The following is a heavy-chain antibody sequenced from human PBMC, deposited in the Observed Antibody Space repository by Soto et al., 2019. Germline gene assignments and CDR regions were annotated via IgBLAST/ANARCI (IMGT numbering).Heavy chain of an antibody. CDR3: ASNYGSGYRAFDS. Sequence: QVQLVQSGAEVKSAGSSVKVSCKASGDTFNFYSINWVRQAPGLGLGWVGRVNPILSMSNYAQRFQGRVTMTADKSTATAYMELRCLRSEDTAIYYCASNYGSGYRAFDSWGQGALVTVSS. V-gene: IGHV1-69*02. CDR2: VNPILSMS. J-gene: IGHJ4*02. D-gene: IGHD3-10*01. CDR1: GDTFNFYS.